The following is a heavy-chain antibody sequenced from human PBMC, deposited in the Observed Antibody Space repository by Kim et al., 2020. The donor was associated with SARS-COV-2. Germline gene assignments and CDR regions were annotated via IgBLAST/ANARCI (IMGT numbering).Heavy chain of an antibody. CDR2: IYYSGST. CDR3: AGFYDPLFDY. CDR1: GGSISSYY. D-gene: IGHD3-22*01. V-gene: IGHV4-59*01. Sequence: SETLSLTCTVSGGSISSYYWSWIRQPPGKGLEWIGYIYYSGSTNYNPSLKSRVTISVDTSKNQFSLKLSSVTAADTAVYYCAGFYDPLFDYWGQGTLVTVSS. J-gene: IGHJ4*02.